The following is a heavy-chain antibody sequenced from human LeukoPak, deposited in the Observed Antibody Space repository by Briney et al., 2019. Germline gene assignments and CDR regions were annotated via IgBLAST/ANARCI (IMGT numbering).Heavy chain of an antibody. Sequence: ASVKVSCKASGYTFTSYDINWVRQATGQGLGGMGWMNPNRWKTGYAQKFQGRGTMTRNTSISTAYLELRSLRSEDTAMYYCARGLPPLPTIFGVVIGSVHSDHWLDPYAQGPLAPVSS. V-gene: IGHV1-8*01. J-gene: IGHJ5*02. CDR2: MNPNRWKT. CDR3: ARGLPPLPTIFGVVIGSVHSDHWLDP. CDR1: GYTFTSYD. D-gene: IGHD3-3*01.